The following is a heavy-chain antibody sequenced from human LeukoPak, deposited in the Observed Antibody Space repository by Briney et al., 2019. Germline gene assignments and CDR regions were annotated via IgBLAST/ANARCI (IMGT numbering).Heavy chain of an antibody. Sequence: GGSLRLSCAASGFIFNNYWMHWVRQAPGKGLVWVSRINSDGSSRNYADSVKGRFTISRDNAKNTLYLQMTSLRAEDTAVYYCASASSHRIAAGGDYWGQGTLVTVSS. CDR2: INSDGSSR. D-gene: IGHD6-13*01. CDR3: ASASSHRIAAGGDY. CDR1: GFIFNNYW. V-gene: IGHV3-74*01. J-gene: IGHJ4*02.